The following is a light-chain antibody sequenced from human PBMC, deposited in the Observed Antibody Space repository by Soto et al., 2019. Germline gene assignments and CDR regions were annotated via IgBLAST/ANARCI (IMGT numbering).Light chain of an antibody. CDR2: GAS. V-gene: IGKV3-20*01. CDR3: RQYGSSPPWT. Sequence: EIVLTQSPGTLSLSPGERATLSCRASQSVSSSYLAWYQQKPGQAPRLLIYGASSRATGIPDSFSGSGSGTDFPLTISRLEPEDFSVFYCRQYGSSPPWTFGHGTNVEIK. J-gene: IGKJ1*01. CDR1: QSVSSSY.